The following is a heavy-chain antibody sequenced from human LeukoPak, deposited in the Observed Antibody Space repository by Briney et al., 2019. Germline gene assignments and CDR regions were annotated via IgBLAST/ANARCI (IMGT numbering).Heavy chain of an antibody. Sequence: ASVKVSCKASGYTFTGYHMHWVRQAPGQGLEWMGRINPNSGDTNSAQKFHGRVAMTRDTSISTAFMELTRLRSDDTAVYYCARDQEGFDYWGQGTVVTVSS. J-gene: IGHJ4*02. CDR3: ARDQEGFDY. CDR2: INPNSGDT. CDR1: GYTFTGYH. V-gene: IGHV1-2*06.